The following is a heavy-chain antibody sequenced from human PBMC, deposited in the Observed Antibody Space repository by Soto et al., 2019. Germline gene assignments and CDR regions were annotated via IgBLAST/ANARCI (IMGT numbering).Heavy chain of an antibody. CDR1: GYTFISYD. J-gene: IGHJ3*02. V-gene: IGHV1-8*01. Sequence: QVQLVQSGAEVKKPGASVKVSCKASGYTFISYDINWVRQATGQGLEWMGWMNPDSGNTGYAQKFQGRVTMTRDTSISTAYMELSSLRAEDTAVYYCAKGQEYLGAFDIWGQGTMVTVSS. CDR3: AKGQEYLGAFDI. CDR2: MNPDSGNT.